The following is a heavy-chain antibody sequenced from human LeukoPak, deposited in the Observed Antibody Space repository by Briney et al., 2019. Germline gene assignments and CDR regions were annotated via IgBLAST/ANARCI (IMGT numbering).Heavy chain of an antibody. CDR3: AKDLTPYCSSTSCLLYGMDV. D-gene: IGHD2-2*01. Sequence: PGGSLRLSCAASGFTFSRYAMSWVRQAPGKGLEWVSGISGNGGSTNYADSVKGRFTISRDNSKNTLYLQMNSLRAEDTAVYYCAKDLTPYCSSTSCLLYGMDVWGQGTTVTVSS. J-gene: IGHJ6*02. V-gene: IGHV3-23*01. CDR2: ISGNGGST. CDR1: GFTFSRYA.